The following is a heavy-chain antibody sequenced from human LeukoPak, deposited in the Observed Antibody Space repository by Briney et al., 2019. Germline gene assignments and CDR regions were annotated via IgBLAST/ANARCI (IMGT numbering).Heavy chain of an antibody. CDR2: IKSKTDGGTT. Sequence: GGSLRLSCAASGFTFSSAWVSWVRQAPGKGLEWVGRIKSKTDGGTTDYAAPVKGRFTISRDDSKNTLYLQMNSLKTEDTAVYYCATDLPHYYGSGNYYTWGQGTLVIVSS. D-gene: IGHD3-10*01. J-gene: IGHJ5*02. CDR3: ATDLPHYYGSGNYYT. CDR1: GFTFSSAW. V-gene: IGHV3-15*01.